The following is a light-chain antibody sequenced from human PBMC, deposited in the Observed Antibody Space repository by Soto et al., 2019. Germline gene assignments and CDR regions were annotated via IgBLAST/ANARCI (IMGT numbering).Light chain of an antibody. V-gene: IGKV1-5*01. Sequence: DIQMTQSPSTLSASVGDRVTITCRASQSISDWLACYQQKPGKAPKLLIYDASSLESGVPSRFSGSGSGTEFTLTISSLQPDDFATYYCQQYNSYSWTFGQGTKVDNK. CDR2: DAS. J-gene: IGKJ1*01. CDR1: QSISDW. CDR3: QQYNSYSWT.